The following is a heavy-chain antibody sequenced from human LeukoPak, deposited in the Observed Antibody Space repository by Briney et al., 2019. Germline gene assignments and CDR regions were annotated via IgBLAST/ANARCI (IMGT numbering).Heavy chain of an antibody. Sequence: SETLSLTCTVSGGSISSYYWSWIRQPAGKGLEWIGRIYTSGSTNYNPSLKSRVTMSVDTSKNQFSLKLSSVTAADTAVYYCAREEYSYGYGQSYYMDVWGKGTTVTVSS. D-gene: IGHD5-18*01. CDR1: GGSISSYY. CDR2: IYTSGST. V-gene: IGHV4-4*07. J-gene: IGHJ6*03. CDR3: AREEYSYGYGQSYYMDV.